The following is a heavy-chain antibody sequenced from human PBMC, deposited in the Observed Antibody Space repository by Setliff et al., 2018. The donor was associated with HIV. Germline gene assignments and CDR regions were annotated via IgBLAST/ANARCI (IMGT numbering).Heavy chain of an antibody. CDR2: VYYSGTT. J-gene: IGHJ3*02. CDR3: ARHFSIFGVTIISNDAFDI. V-gene: IGHV4-39*01. Sequence: PSETLSLTCTVSGGSISSSSYYWGWVRQPPGKGLEWIGSVYYSGTTYYNPSLPSRVTISVDTSKNQFSLKLTAVTAADTALYYCARHFSIFGVTIISNDAFDIWGRGTMVTVSS. D-gene: IGHD3-3*01. CDR1: GGSISSSSYY.